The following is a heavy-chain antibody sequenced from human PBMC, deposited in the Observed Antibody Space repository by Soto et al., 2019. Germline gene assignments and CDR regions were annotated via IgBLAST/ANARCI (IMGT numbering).Heavy chain of an antibody. CDR2: INSDGSST. CDR3: ARTPTDYGDPYYFDY. D-gene: IGHD4-17*01. CDR1: GFTFSSYW. Sequence: EVQLVESGGGLVQPGGSLRLSCAASGFTFSSYWMHCVRQAPGKGLVWVSRINSDGSSTSYADSVKGRFTISRDNAKNTLYLQMNSLRAEDTAVYYCARTPTDYGDPYYFDYWGQGTLVTVSS. J-gene: IGHJ4*02. V-gene: IGHV3-74*01.